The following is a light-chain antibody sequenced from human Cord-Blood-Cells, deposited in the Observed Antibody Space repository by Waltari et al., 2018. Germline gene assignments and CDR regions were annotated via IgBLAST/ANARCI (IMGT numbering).Light chain of an antibody. CDR3: SSYTSSSTLV. Sequence: QSALTQPASVSGSPGPSITISCTGTSSDVCGYNYVSWYQQHPGKAPKLMIYDVSKRPSGVSNRFSGSKSGNTASLTISGLQAEDEADYYCSSYTSSSTLVFGGGTKLTVL. J-gene: IGLJ3*02. V-gene: IGLV2-14*01. CDR2: DVS. CDR1: SSDVCGYNY.